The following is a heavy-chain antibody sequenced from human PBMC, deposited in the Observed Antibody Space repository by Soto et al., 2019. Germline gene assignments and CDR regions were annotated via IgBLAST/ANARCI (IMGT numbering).Heavy chain of an antibody. V-gene: IGHV3-23*01. J-gene: IGHJ4*02. CDR1: GFTLSSYA. Sequence: PGGSLRLSCAASGFTLSSYAMSWVRQAPGKGLEWVSGISVSGGSTYYVDSVKGRFTISRDNSKNTLYLQMNSLRAEDTAVYYCAKDRACDYWGQGTLVTVSS. CDR3: AKDRACDY. D-gene: IGHD2-21*01. CDR2: ISVSGGST.